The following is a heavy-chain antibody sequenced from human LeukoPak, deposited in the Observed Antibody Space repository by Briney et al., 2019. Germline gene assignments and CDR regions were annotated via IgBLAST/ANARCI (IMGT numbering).Heavy chain of an antibody. CDR1: GFTFSSYA. CDR2: ISSRAMDT. CDR3: AKSGGRVAICDS. Sequence: GGSLRLSCAASGFTFSSYAMGWVRQAPGKGLEWVSSISSRAMDTYYADSVNGRFTISRDDSMDTVYLQMNNLRAKDTAMYYCAKSGGRVAICDSWGQGTLVTVSS. J-gene: IGHJ4*02. D-gene: IGHD2-15*01. V-gene: IGHV3-23*01.